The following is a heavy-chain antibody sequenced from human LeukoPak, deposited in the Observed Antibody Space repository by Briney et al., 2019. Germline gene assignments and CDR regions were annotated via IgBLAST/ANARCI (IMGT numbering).Heavy chain of an antibody. CDR3: ARATGHQLYDSSGYAAFDI. CDR1: GFTFSSYS. V-gene: IGHV3-21*01. J-gene: IGHJ3*02. D-gene: IGHD3-22*01. CDR2: ISSSSGYI. Sequence: PGGSLRLSCAASGFTFSSYSMNWVRQAPGKGLEWVSSISSSSGYIYYADSVKGRFTVSRDNANNSLYLQMNSLRAEDTAVYYCARATGHQLYDSSGYAAFDIWRQGTMVTASS.